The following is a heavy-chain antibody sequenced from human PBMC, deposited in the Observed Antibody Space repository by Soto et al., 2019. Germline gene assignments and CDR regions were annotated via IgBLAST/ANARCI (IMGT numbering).Heavy chain of an antibody. J-gene: IGHJ4*02. CDR3: AREGRGKKAGYNGLVSLGY. D-gene: IGHD2-2*02. CDR1: GSRFSNYV. CDR2: IIPIFNST. Sequence: QVQLVQSGAEVKTPGSSLKVSCKVSGSRFSNYVISWVRQAPGHGLEWLGRIIPIFNSTKYAQSFQGGVTITADKSTSTASLELSSLRSDDTAVDYCAREGRGKKAGYNGLVSLGYWGQGTLVTVSS. V-gene: IGHV1-69*06.